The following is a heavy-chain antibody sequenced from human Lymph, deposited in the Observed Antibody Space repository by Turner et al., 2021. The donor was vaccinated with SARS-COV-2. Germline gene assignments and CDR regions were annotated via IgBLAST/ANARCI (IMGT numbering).Heavy chain of an antibody. D-gene: IGHD3-10*01. Sequence: QVQLVASGGGVVQPGRSLRLSCAASGFTFSSYGMHWVRQAPGKGLEWVAVIWYDGSNKYYADSVKGRFTISRDNSKNTLYLQMNSLRAEYTAVYYCARDLRFGELPAADHWGQGTLVTVSS. CDR2: IWYDGSNK. J-gene: IGHJ4*02. CDR3: ARDLRFGELPAADH. V-gene: IGHV3-33*01. CDR1: GFTFSSYG.